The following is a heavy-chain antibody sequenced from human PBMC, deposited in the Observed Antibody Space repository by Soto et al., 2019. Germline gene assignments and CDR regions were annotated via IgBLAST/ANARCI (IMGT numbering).Heavy chain of an antibody. CDR3: ARGPARLYDYIWGSYRFDY. D-gene: IGHD3-16*02. CDR2: IYSGGST. J-gene: IGHJ4*02. CDR1: GFTVSSNY. V-gene: IGHV3-66*01. Sequence: GGSLRLSCAASGFTVSSNYMSWVRQAPGKGLEWVSVIYSGGSTYYADSVKGRFTISRDNSKNTPYLQMNSLRAEDTAVYYCARGPARLYDYIWGSYRFDYWGQGTLVTVSS.